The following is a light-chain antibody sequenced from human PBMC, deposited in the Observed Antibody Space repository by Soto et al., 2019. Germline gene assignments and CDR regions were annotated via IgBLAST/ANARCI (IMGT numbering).Light chain of an antibody. V-gene: IGLV2-11*01. CDR2: GVS. J-gene: IGLJ3*02. CDR3: SSYTTSSTLNWV. Sequence: QSALTQPRSVSGSPGQSVTISCTGTNSDVGGYNYVSWYQQYPGKAPKLMISGVSERPSGVPDRFSGSKSGNTASLTISGLQAEDEADYYCSSYTTSSTLNWVFGGGTKLTVL. CDR1: NSDVGGYNY.